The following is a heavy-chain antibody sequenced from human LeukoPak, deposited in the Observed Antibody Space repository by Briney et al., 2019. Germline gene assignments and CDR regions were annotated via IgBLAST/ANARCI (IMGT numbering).Heavy chain of an antibody. Sequence: GASLRLSCAASGFTFSSYAMSWVRQAPGKGLEWVSAISGSGGSTYYADSVKGRFTISRDNSKNTLYLQMNSLRAEDTAVYYCAKVDFMVQGVCLDYWGQGTPVTVSS. CDR3: AKVDFMVQGVCLDY. CDR1: GFTFSSYA. J-gene: IGHJ4*02. CDR2: ISGSGGST. V-gene: IGHV3-23*01. D-gene: IGHD3-10*01.